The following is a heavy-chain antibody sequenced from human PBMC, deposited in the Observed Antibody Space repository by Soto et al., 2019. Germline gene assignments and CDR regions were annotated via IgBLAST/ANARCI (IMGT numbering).Heavy chain of an antibody. CDR2: INHSGST. J-gene: IGHJ4*02. D-gene: IGHD5-18*01. CDR1: GGSFSGYY. Sequence: QVQLQQWGAGLLKPSETLSLTCAVYGGSFSGYYWSWIRQPPGKGLEWIGEINHSGSTNYNPSLKSRVTISVDTSKNQCSLKLSSVTAADTAVYYCARATEKDTAMAHFDYWGQGTLVTVSS. V-gene: IGHV4-34*01. CDR3: ARATEKDTAMAHFDY.